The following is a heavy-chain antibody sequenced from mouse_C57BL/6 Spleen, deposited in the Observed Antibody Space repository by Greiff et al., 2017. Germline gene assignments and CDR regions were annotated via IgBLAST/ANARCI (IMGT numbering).Heavy chain of an antibody. CDR2: ISGGGGNT. V-gene: IGHV5-9*04. CDR1: GFTFSSYT. CDR3: ARPDSNYEGTWFAY. J-gene: IGHJ3*01. D-gene: IGHD2-5*01. Sequence: EVKVEESGGGLVKPGGSLKLSCAASGFTFSSYTMSWVRQTPEKRLEWVATISGGGGNTYYPDSVKGRFTLSRDNAKNTLYLQMSSLRSEDTAVYYCARPDSNYEGTWFAYWGQGTLVTVSA.